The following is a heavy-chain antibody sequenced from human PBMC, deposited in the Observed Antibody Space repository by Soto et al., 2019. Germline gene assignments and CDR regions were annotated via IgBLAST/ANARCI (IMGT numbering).Heavy chain of an antibody. CDR1: GYTFTGYY. J-gene: IGHJ6*02. CDR2: INPNSGGT. CDR3: AIGYCSSTSCYTSPYYGMDV. D-gene: IGHD2-2*02. V-gene: IGHV1-2*04. Sequence: ASVNVSCKSSGYTFTGYYMHWVRQAPGQGLEWMGWINPNSGGTNYAQKFQGWVTMTRDTSISTAYMELSRLRSDDTAVYYCAIGYCSSTSCYTSPYYGMDVWGQGTTVTVSS.